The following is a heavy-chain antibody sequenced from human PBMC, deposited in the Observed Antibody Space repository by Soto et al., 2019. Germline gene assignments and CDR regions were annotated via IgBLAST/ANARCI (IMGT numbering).Heavy chain of an antibody. CDR1: GFSLSVYGVR. Sequence: TLVNPTQTLTLTCSFSGFSLSVYGVRVIWFRQPPGETLEWLALIHWNDDKRYSPYLKSRLTITKDTSKNQVVLTLTNLDPLDTGTYFCAHTKDSSGFLTSWGQGILVTVSS. V-gene: IGHV2-5*01. CDR3: AHTKDSSGFLTS. CDR2: IHWNDDK. D-gene: IGHD3-22*01. J-gene: IGHJ5*02.